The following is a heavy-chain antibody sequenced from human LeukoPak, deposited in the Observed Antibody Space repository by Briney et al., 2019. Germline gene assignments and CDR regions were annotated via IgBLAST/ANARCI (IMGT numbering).Heavy chain of an antibody. Sequence: GGSVRLSCAASGFTFTTYAMSWVRQAPGKGLEWVSAISDSGVDTYYADSVRGRFTISRDNSKHTLYLQMNSLRAEDTAVYYCAKRVEYSSSSGGYFDFWGQGALVTVSS. CDR3: AKRVEYSSSSGGYFDF. CDR1: GFTFTTYA. D-gene: IGHD6-6*01. V-gene: IGHV3-23*01. J-gene: IGHJ4*02. CDR2: ISDSGVDT.